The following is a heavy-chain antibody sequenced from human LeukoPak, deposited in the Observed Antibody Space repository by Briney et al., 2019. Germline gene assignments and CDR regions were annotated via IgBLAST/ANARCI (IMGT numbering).Heavy chain of an antibody. V-gene: IGHV3-7*01. CDR1: GGSFSAYY. Sequence: PSETLSLTCAVYGGSFSAYYWNWLRQPPGKGLEWVASMNEDGSQENYGDSVKGRFTISRDNAENSLYLQMNVLRVEDTAVYYCARDIPRGSTHLDYWGQGTLVTVSA. CDR3: ARDIPRGSTHLDY. D-gene: IGHD1-26*01. J-gene: IGHJ4*02. CDR2: MNEDGSQE.